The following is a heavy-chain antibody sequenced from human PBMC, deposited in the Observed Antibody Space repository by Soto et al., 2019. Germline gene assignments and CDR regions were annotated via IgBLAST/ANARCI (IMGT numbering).Heavy chain of an antibody. CDR2: ISDSGVT. CDR3: ARGAGDFSGPDSFDI. Sequence: QVQLQESGPRLVKSSETLSLVCSVSGDSIIRSFWGWIRQSPGKGLQYIGYISDSGVTDYDPSLKSRFTISVDTSKNQFPLTPLSVTAADTAVYYCARGAGDFSGPDSFDIWGQGTMVTASS. V-gene: IGHV4-59*01. J-gene: IGHJ3*02. CDR1: GDSIIRSF. D-gene: IGHD3-10*01.